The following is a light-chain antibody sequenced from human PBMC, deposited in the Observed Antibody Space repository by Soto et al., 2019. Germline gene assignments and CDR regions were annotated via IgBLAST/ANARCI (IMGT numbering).Light chain of an antibody. Sequence: EIVLTQSPDTLSLSSGERATLSCRASQRISNYYLAWYHQKPGQAPRLLIYGASSRATGVPDRFSGSGSGTDFTLTISRLEPEDFAVYYCQQYGSSPLTFGGGTKVEIK. J-gene: IGKJ4*01. CDR3: QQYGSSPLT. V-gene: IGKV3-20*01. CDR2: GAS. CDR1: QRISNYY.